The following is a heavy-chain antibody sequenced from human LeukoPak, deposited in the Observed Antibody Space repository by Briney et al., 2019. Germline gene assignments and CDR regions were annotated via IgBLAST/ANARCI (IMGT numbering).Heavy chain of an antibody. V-gene: IGHV1-8*01. Sequence: AASVKVSCKPSGYTFTSYDINWVRQAAGQGREWLGWMNPNSGNTAYAQKFQGRVTMTRNTSISTAYTELSSLRSGDTAVYYWARCSGGTRYGWGCYSNWFDLWGQGTLVTVSS. CDR2: MNPNSGNT. D-gene: IGHD2-15*01. CDR3: ARCSGGTRYGWGCYSNWFDL. CDR1: GYTFTSYD. J-gene: IGHJ5*01.